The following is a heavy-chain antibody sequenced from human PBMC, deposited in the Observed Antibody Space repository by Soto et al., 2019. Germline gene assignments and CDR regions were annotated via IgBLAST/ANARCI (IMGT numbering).Heavy chain of an antibody. CDR1: GFTLRNYA. J-gene: IGHJ4*02. Sequence: GGSLRLSCEASGFTLRNYAMTWVRQAPGKGLEWVSLISADDVGTYYAESVKTRFTISTDQSRNTVYLQMDSLRADDTAIYYCAKAKNDYNWDNRPPFDYWGQGTLVTVSS. CDR3: AKAKNDYNWDNRPPFDY. D-gene: IGHD1-20*01. CDR2: ISADDVGT. V-gene: IGHV3-23*01.